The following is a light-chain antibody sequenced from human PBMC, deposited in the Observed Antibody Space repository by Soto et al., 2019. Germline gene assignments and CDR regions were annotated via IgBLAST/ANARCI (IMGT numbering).Light chain of an antibody. V-gene: IGKV1-39*01. J-gene: IGKJ1*01. CDR2: AAI. CDR1: QTITTY. CDR3: QQYNNWPRT. Sequence: DIKITQSPSTLSASVGDRVTITCRASQTITTYLNWYQHKPGKAPKLLICAAISLQSGVPSRLSGSGSGTEFTLTISSLQSEDFAVYYCQQYNNWPRTFGQGTKVDIK.